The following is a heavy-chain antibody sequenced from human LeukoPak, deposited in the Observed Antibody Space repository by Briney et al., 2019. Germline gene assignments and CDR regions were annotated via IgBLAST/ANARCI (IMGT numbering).Heavy chain of an antibody. J-gene: IGHJ4*02. CDR1: GFTFSSYW. CDR2: INSDGSST. D-gene: IGHD2-8*01. Sequence: GGSLRLSCAASGFTFSSYWMHWVRRAPGKGLVWVSRINSDGSSTSYADSVKGRFTISRDNAKNTLYLQMNSLRAEDTAVYYCARGAVYCTNGVCFRPFDYWGQGTLVTVSS. CDR3: ARGAVYCTNGVCFRPFDY. V-gene: IGHV3-74*01.